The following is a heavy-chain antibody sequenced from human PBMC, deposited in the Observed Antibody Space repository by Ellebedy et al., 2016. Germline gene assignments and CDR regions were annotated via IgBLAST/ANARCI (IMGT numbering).Heavy chain of an antibody. CDR3: ARGIAVTGKRGSNWFDP. CDR1: GGSFNGYY. Sequence: SETLSLTCAVYGGSFNGYYWSWIRQPPGKGLEWIGEIIHSGGTAYNPSLTSRVTISVDTSKNQFSLNLSSVTAADTAVYYCARGIAVTGKRGSNWFDPWGQGILVTVSS. J-gene: IGHJ5*02. D-gene: IGHD6-13*01. CDR2: IIHSGGT. V-gene: IGHV4-34*01.